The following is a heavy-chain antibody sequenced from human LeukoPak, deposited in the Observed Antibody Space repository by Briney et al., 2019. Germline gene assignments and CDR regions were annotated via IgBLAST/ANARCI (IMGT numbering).Heavy chain of an antibody. CDR2: ISSSGSTI. CDR1: GFTFSDYY. J-gene: IGHJ6*03. D-gene: IGHD2-15*01. V-gene: IGHV3-11*04. CDR3: ARERLGYCSGGSCCGLGYYYYMDV. Sequence: GGSLRLSCAAPGFTFSDYYMSWIRQAPGKGLEWVSYISSSGSTIYYADSVKGRFTISRDNAKNSLYLQMNSLRAEDTAVYYCARERLGYCSGGSCCGLGYYYYMDVWGKGTTVTVSS.